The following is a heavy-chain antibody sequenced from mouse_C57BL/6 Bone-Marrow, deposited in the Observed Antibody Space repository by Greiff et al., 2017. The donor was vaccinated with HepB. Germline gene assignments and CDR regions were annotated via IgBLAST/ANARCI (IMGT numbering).Heavy chain of an antibody. CDR1: GYTFTSYW. CDR2: IDPNSGGT. V-gene: IGHV1-72*01. D-gene: IGHD1-1*01. CDR3: ARRVITTVVAPYFDY. J-gene: IGHJ2*01. Sequence: QVQLQQPGAELVKPGASVKLSCKASGYTFTSYWMHWVKQRPGRGLEWIGRIDPNSGGTKYNEKFKSKATLTVDKPSSTAYMQLSSLTSEDSAVYYCARRVITTVVAPYFDYWGQGTTLTVSS.